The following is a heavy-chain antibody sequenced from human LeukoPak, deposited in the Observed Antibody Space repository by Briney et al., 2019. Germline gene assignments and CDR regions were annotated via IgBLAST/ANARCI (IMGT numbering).Heavy chain of an antibody. V-gene: IGHV3-21*01. CDR1: GFTFSSYA. CDR2: ISSSSSYI. CDR3: AVPAPRDY. D-gene: IGHD2-2*01. Sequence: PGRSLRLSCAASGFTFSSYAMHWARQAPGKGLEWVSSISSSSSYIYYADSVKGRFTISRDNAKNSLYLQMNSLRAEDTAVYHCAVPAPRDYWGQGTLVTVSS. J-gene: IGHJ4*02.